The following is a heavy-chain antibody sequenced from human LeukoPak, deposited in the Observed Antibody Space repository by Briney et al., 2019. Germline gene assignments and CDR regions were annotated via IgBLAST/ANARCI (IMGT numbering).Heavy chain of an antibody. CDR3: ARRKNYESFGETYRYTNQFDY. Sequence: QTSETLSLTCTVSGDSISSSSSYWGWIRQPPGEGLEWLGEINHSGSTNYNPSLKSRVTISVDTSKNQFSLKLSSVTAADTAVYYCARRKNYESFGETYRYTNQFDYWGQGALVTVSS. V-gene: IGHV4-39*07. J-gene: IGHJ4*02. CDR1: GDSISSSSSY. CDR2: INHSGST. D-gene: IGHD3-16*02.